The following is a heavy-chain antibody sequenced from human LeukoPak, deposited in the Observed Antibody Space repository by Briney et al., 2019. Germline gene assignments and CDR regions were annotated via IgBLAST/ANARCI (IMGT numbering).Heavy chain of an antibody. Sequence: PGGSLRLSCSASGFTFSSYAMSWVRQAPGKGLEWVSAISGSGGSTYYADSMKGRFTISRDNSKNTLYLQMNSLRAEDTAVYYCAKGGDYDRKKDYWGQGTLVTVSS. CDR2: ISGSGGST. J-gene: IGHJ4*02. V-gene: IGHV3-23*01. CDR1: GFTFSSYA. D-gene: IGHD3-22*01. CDR3: AKGGDYDRKKDY.